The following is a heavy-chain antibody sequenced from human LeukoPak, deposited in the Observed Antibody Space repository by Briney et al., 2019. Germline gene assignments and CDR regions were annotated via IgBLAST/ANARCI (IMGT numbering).Heavy chain of an antibody. D-gene: IGHD6-25*01. CDR3: ARDQRDPGGYFDL. Sequence: SETLSLTCTVSGGSISSGDYYWSWLRQPPGKGLEGFGYIYYSGSTYYNPSLKSRVTMSVYTSKNQFSLKLISVTAADAAVYSCARDQRDPGGYFDLWGRGTLVTVSS. CDR2: IYYSGST. V-gene: IGHV4-30-4*08. J-gene: IGHJ2*01. CDR1: GGSISSGDYY.